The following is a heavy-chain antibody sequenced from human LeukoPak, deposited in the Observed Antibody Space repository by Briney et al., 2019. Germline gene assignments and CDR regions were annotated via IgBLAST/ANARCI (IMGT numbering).Heavy chain of an antibody. CDR1: GGSISSYY. V-gene: IGHV4-4*07. J-gene: IGHJ6*03. CDR2: IYTSGST. Sequence: SETLSLTCTVCGGSISSYYWSWIRQPAGKGLEWIGRIYTSGSTNYNPSLKSRVTMSVDTSKNQFSLKLSSVTAADTAVYYCASSSWSRSYYYYYMDVWGKGTTVTVSS. CDR3: ASSSWSRSYYYYYMDV. D-gene: IGHD6-13*01.